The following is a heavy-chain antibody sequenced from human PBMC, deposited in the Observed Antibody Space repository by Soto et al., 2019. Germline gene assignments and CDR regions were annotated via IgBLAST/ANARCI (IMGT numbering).Heavy chain of an antibody. CDR2: INPNSRAT. V-gene: IGHV1-2*06. CDR3: ANLPPTPDWFDP. J-gene: IGHJ5*02. Sequence: AAVRVSCVASGYTFTGYFIHWLRHAPGQGLEWMGRINPNSRATNYARKVQDRVTMTRDTSINTAYMELSRLRSDDTAIYYCANLPPTPDWFDPWGQGTLVTVSS. D-gene: IGHD2-15*01. CDR1: GYTFTGYF.